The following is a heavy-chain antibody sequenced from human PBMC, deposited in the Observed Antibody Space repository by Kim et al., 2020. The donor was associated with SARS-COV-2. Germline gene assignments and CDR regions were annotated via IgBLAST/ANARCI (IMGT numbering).Heavy chain of an antibody. Sequence: RVTISVDTSKNQFSLKLSSVTAADTAVYYCARHAAEYYDILTGPTSGMDVWGQGTTVTVSS. D-gene: IGHD3-9*01. CDR3: ARHAAEYYDILTGPTSGMDV. V-gene: IGHV4-39*01. J-gene: IGHJ6*02.